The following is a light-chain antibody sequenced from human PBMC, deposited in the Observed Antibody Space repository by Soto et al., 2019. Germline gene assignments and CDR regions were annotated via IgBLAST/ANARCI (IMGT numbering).Light chain of an antibody. CDR1: SSDVGTYNY. Sequence: ALTQPRSVSGSPGQSVTISCTGTSSDVGTYNYVSWYQQHPGKAPKLIIYDVTKWPSGVPDRFSGSKSGNTASLTISGLQAEDEADYYCCSYAGSYTHVFGTGTKVTVL. CDR3: CSYAGSYTHV. CDR2: DVT. V-gene: IGLV2-11*01. J-gene: IGLJ1*01.